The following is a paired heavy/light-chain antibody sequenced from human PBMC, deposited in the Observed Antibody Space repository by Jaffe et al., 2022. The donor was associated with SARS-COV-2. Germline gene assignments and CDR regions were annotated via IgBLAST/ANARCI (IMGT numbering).Light chain of an antibody. CDR1: QTISSY. CDR3: QQSYSIPCT. V-gene: IGKV1-39*01. CDR2: ATS. J-gene: IGKJ1*01. Sequence: DIQMTQSPSSLSASVGDRVTITCRASQTISSYVHWYQQKPGKAPKLLIFATSNLHSGVPSRFSGSGSGTDFSLTISSLQPEDFATYYCQQSYSIPCTFGQGTRVDIK.
Heavy chain of an antibody. CDR2: VYPGDSDT. V-gene: IGHV5-51*01. D-gene: IGHD4-17*01. CDR3: ARSLTTTTTGGDF. J-gene: IGHJ4*02. CDR1: GYTFTNYW. Sequence: EVQLVQSGAELKKPGESLKISCKGSGYTFTNYWIGWVRQMPGKGLEWMGIVYPGDSDTRYSPSFQGQVTISADKSNSTAYLQWRSLKASDTAMYFCARSLTTTTTGGDFWGQGTLVTVSS.